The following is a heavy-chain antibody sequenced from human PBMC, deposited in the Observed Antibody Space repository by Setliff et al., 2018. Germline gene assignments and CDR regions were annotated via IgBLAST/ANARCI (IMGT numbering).Heavy chain of an antibody. D-gene: IGHD1-26*01. CDR2: INPSVGST. Sequence: ASVKVSCKASGYTFTSYYMHWVRQAPGQGLEWMGIINPSVGSTNYAQKFQGRVTMTRDTSTSTVYMELSSLRSEDTALYYCARRMWELRSDAFDIWGQGTMVTVSS. CDR3: ARRMWELRSDAFDI. V-gene: IGHV1-46*01. CDR1: GYTFTSYY. J-gene: IGHJ3*02.